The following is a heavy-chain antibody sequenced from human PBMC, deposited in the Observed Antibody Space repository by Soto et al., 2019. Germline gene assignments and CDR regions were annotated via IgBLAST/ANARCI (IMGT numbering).Heavy chain of an antibody. D-gene: IGHD2-2*01. J-gene: IGHJ5*02. CDR2: INSDGSST. Sequence: GGSLRLSCAASGFTFSSYWMHWVRQAPGKGLVWISRINSDGSSTSYADSVKGRFTISRDNAKNTLYLQMNSLRAEDTAVYYCARADIVVVPAATTGFDPWGQGTLVTVSS. V-gene: IGHV3-74*01. CDR3: ARADIVVVPAATTGFDP. CDR1: GFTFSSYW.